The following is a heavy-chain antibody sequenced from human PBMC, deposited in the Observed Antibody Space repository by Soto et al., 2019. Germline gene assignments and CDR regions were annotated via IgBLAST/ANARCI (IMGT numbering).Heavy chain of an antibody. CDR1: GFIFSTYA. J-gene: IGHJ4*02. V-gene: IGHV3-23*01. D-gene: IGHD3-10*01. Sequence: VQLLESGGGLVQPGGSLRLSCVGSGFIFSTYAMSWVRQAPGRGLEWVAGLFGNGGGIEYADLVKGRFTISRDNSKNTLYLQLNSLRAEDTATYYCVKDRHPDGCWPFDHWGQGTLITVSS. CDR3: VKDRHPDGCWPFDH. CDR2: LFGNGGGI.